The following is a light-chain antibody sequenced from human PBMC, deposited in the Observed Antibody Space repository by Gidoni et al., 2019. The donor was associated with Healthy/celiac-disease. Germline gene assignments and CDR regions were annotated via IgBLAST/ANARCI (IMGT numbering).Light chain of an antibody. Sequence: IVLAQSPGTLSLSPGARATLSCTASQSVSSSYLAWYPQKPGQAPRLLIYGASTRATGIPNFTLTISRLEPEDFAVYYCQQYGNSPRWTFGQGTKVEIK. CDR1: QSVSSSY. J-gene: IGKJ1*01. CDR2: GAS. V-gene: IGKV3-20*01. CDR3: QQYGNSPRWT.